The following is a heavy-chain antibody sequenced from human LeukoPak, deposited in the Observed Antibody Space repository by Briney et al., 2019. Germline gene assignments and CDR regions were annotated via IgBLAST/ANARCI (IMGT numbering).Heavy chain of an antibody. Sequence: PGGSLRLSCAASGFTFSSYGMHWVRQAPGKGLEWVSYISSSSSTIYYADSVKGRFTISRDNAKNSLYLQMNSLRAEDTAVYYCARDPYGSRIMDVWGKGTTVTVAS. CDR1: GFTFSSYG. CDR3: ARDPYGSRIMDV. D-gene: IGHD3-10*01. V-gene: IGHV3-48*01. CDR2: ISSSSSTI. J-gene: IGHJ6*04.